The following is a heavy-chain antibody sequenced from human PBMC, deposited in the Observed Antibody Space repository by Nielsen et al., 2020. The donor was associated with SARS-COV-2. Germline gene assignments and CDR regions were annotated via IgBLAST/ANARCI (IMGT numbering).Heavy chain of an antibody. V-gene: IGHV1-24*01. Sequence: ASVKVSCKASGYTLTELSMHWVRQAPGKGLEWMGGFDPEDGETIYAQKFQGRVTMTRSTPISTAYMELSSLRSEDTAVYYCAREIQALDSSSWSPSSDHWGQGTLVTVSS. D-gene: IGHD6-13*01. J-gene: IGHJ4*02. CDR2: FDPEDGET. CDR3: AREIQALDSSSWSPSSDH. CDR1: GYTLTELS.